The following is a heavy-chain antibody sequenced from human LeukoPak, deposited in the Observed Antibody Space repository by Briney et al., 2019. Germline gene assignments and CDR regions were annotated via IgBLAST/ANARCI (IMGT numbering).Heavy chain of an antibody. J-gene: IGHJ4*02. CDR3: ARGGGPTKIDY. Sequence: SETLSLTCTVSGGSISSDYWSWIRQPAGKGLEWIGRIYISGSTTYNPSLKSRVTMSVDTSKNQFSLKLNSVTAADTAVYYCARGGGPTKIDYWGQGTLVTVSS. CDR1: GGSISSDY. D-gene: IGHD2-15*01. V-gene: IGHV4-4*07. CDR2: IYISGST.